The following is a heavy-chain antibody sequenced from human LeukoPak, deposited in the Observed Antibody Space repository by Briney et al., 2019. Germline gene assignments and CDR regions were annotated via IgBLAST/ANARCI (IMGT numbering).Heavy chain of an antibody. V-gene: IGHV4-59*01. Sequence: SETLSLTCTVSGGSISSYYWSWIRQPPGKGLEWIGYMYYSGSTNYNPSLKSRVTISVDTSKNQFSLKLSSVTAADTAVYYCARGAVAYYYFDNWGQGTLVTVSS. CDR2: MYYSGST. CDR3: ARGAVAYYYFDN. CDR1: GGSISSYY. J-gene: IGHJ4*02. D-gene: IGHD6-19*01.